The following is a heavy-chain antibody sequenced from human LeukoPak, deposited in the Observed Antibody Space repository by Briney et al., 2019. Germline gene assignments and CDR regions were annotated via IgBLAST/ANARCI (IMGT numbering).Heavy chain of an antibody. D-gene: IGHD2-2*01. V-gene: IGHV5-51*01. CDR2: IYLGDSDT. CDR3: ARQDCSSTSCYYPY. CDR1: GYSFTSYW. J-gene: IGHJ4*02. Sequence: GESLKISCQGSGYSFTSYWIGWVRQMPGKGLEWMGIIYLGDSDTRHSPSFQGQVTIPSDKSITTAHLLWNSPAGSETTLPYSARQDCSSTSCYYPYWGQGTLVTVSS.